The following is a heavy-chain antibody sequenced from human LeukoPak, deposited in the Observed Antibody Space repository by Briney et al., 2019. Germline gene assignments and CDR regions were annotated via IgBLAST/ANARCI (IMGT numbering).Heavy chain of an antibody. CDR2: IYHGGST. D-gene: IGHD6-13*01. CDR1: GYSISSGYY. V-gene: IGHV4-38-2*02. Sequence: SETLSLTCTVSGYSISSGYYWGWIRQPPGRGLEWIGNIYHGGSTYYNPSLKSRVTMSGDTSKNQFSLNLSSVTAADTAVYYCARVTSSSWFEGYFDYWGQGTLVTVSS. CDR3: ARVTSSSWFEGYFDY. J-gene: IGHJ4*02.